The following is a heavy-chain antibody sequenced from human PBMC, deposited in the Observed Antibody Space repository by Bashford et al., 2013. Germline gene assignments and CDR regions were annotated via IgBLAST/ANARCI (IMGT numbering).Heavy chain of an antibody. V-gene: IGHV4-31*02. J-gene: IGHJ6*02. CDR3: ARARLPGFGEPLYYYYQYGMDV. CDR2: ISNRGIT. D-gene: IGHD3-10*01. Sequence: WIRQPPGKGLEWIGHISNRGITHYNPSLESRVTISVDTSKNQFALRLNSVTAADTALYYCARARLPGFGEPLYYYYQYGMDVWGQGTTVTVSS.